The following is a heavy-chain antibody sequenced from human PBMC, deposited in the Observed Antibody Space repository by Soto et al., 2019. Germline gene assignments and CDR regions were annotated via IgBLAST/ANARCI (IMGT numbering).Heavy chain of an antibody. Sequence: SVKVSCKASGGTFSSYAISWVRQAPGQGLEWMGGIIPIFGTANYAQKFQGRVTITADESTSTAYMELSSLRSEDTAVYYCATRETAAGYYYYGMDVWGQGTTVTLSS. V-gene: IGHV1-69*13. D-gene: IGHD6-13*01. J-gene: IGHJ6*02. CDR3: ATRETAAGYYYYGMDV. CDR2: IIPIFGTA. CDR1: GGTFSSYA.